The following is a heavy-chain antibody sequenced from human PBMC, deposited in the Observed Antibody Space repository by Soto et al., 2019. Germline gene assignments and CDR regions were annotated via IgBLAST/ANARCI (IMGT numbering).Heavy chain of an antibody. CDR2: INLSEST. J-gene: IGHJ3*02. CDR3: AREANSGDYAGDAFDI. D-gene: IGHD4-17*01. V-gene: IGHV4-34*01. Sequence: QVQLQQWGAGLLKPSETLSLTCAVYGGSFSGYYWSWIRQPPGKGLEGFGEINLSESTNYNPSLKSRVTISVDTSKNQFSLKLSSVTAADTAVYYCAREANSGDYAGDAFDIWGQGTMVTVSS. CDR1: GGSFSGYY.